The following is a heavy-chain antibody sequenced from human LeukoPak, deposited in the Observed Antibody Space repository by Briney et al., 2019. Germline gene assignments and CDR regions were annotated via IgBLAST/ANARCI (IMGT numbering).Heavy chain of an antibody. Sequence: SETLSLPCTVSGGSISSSSYYWSWIRQPPGKGLEWIGEINHSGSTNYNPSLKSRVTISVDTSKNQFSLKLSSVTAADTAVYYCARSKLRFLEWLLDYWGQGTLVTVSS. J-gene: IGHJ4*02. V-gene: IGHV4-39*07. D-gene: IGHD3-3*01. CDR1: GGSISSSSYY. CDR3: ARSKLRFLEWLLDY. CDR2: INHSGST.